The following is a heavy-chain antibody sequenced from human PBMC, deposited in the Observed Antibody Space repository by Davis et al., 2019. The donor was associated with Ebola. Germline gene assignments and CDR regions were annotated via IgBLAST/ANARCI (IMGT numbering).Heavy chain of an antibody. V-gene: IGHV3-53*01. D-gene: IGHD3-16*01. CDR2: IYNVYTM. CDR1: GFSVSDNY. CDR3: AKDPYVWSSLYYDYGMDV. J-gene: IGHJ6*02. Sequence: PGGSLRLSCEASGFSVSDNYMNWVRQAPGKGLEWVSVIYNVYTMYYADSVKGRFTISRDNSKNTLYLQMNSLRAEDTAVYYCAKDPYVWSSLYYDYGMDVWGQGTTVTVSS.